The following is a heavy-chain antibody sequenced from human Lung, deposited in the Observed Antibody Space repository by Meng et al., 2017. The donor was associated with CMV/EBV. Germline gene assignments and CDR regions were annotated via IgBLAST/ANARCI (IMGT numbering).Heavy chain of an antibody. Sequence: SXAASGFTFSDYYMSWIRQAPGKGLEWVSYISGSRSTIYYGDSVKGRFTISRDNAKNSLYLQMNSLRAEDTAVYYCARVHYHTKRGWGFDPWGQGXMVTVSS. V-gene: IGHV3-11*01. CDR1: GFTFSDYY. CDR2: ISGSRSTI. CDR3: ARVHYHTKRGWGFDP. J-gene: IGHJ5*01. D-gene: IGHD1-1*01.